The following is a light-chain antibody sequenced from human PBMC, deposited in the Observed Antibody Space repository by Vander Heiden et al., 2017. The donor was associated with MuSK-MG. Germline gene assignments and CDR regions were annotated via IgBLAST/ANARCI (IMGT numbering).Light chain of an antibody. V-gene: IGLV2-23*02. J-gene: IGLJ3*02. CDR3: CSFAGSSPPVM. Sequence: QSALTQPASVAGSPGQSITISCTGSSCDGGNYNIVSWYQHHPGTAPKLMILEVNKRPSGVSNRFSGSKSGHTAFLTISGLQVEDEADYYCCSFAGSSPPVMFGGGTKLTV. CDR2: EVN. CDR1: SCDGGNYNI.